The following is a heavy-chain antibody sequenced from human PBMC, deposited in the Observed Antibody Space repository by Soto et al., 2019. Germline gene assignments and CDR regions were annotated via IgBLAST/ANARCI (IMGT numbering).Heavy chain of an antibody. V-gene: IGHV3-15*01. J-gene: IGHJ5*02. Sequence: GWSLRLSCASSVFTFINAWMSWVRQAPGKGLEWVGRIKSKTDGGTTDYAAPVKGRFTISRDDSKNTLYLQMNSLKTEDTAVYYCTTESGYSSNWFDPWGQGTLVTVSS. CDR2: IKSKTDGGTT. CDR1: VFTFINAW. D-gene: IGHD3-9*01. CDR3: TTESGYSSNWFDP.